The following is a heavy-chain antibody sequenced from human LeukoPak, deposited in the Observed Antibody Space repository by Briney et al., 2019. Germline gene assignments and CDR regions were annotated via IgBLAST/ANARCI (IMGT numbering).Heavy chain of an antibody. CDR1: GFTFSDYY. CDR2: ISSSGSTI. J-gene: IGHJ4*02. Sequence: PGGSLRLSCAASGFTFSDYYMSWIRQAPGKGLQWVSYISSSGSTIYYADSVKGRFTISRDNAKNSLYLQMNSLRAEDTAVYYCARSRSPFDWLLSYFDNWGQGTLVTVSS. CDR3: ARSRSPFDWLLSYFDN. D-gene: IGHD3-9*01. V-gene: IGHV3-11*01.